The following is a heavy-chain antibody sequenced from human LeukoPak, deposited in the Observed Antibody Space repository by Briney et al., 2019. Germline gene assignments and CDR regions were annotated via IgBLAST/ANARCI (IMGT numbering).Heavy chain of an antibody. CDR3: VRGTLAAPGADY. J-gene: IGHJ4*02. CDR2: IRQDGDVK. Sequence: PGGSLRLSCAASGFTFSNYWMVWFRQAPGKGLEWLGNIRQDGDVKNYLDSVKGRFTFSRDNAKNSLYLQMDSLRAEDTAVYYCVRGTLAAPGADYWGQGTLVRVSS. V-gene: IGHV3-7*01. D-gene: IGHD6-13*01. CDR1: GFTFSNYW.